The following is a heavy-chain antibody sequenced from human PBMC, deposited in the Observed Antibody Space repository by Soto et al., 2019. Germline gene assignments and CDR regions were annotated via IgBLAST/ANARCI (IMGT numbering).Heavy chain of an antibody. V-gene: IGHV3-23*01. CDR2: ISGSGGST. D-gene: IGHD5-12*01. J-gene: IGHJ4*02. Sequence: GGSLRLSCAASGFTFSSYAMSWVRQAPGKGLEWVSAISGSGGSTYYADSVKGRFTISRDNSKNTLYLQMNSLRAEDTAVYYCAKRARKKLVANYYFDYWGQGTLVTVSS. CDR1: GFTFSSYA. CDR3: AKRARKKLVANYYFDY.